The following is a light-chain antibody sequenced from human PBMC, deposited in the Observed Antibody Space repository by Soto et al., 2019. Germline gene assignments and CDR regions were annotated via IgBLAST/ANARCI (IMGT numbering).Light chain of an antibody. J-gene: IGKJ3*01. Sequence: DIVMTQSPDSLAVSLGERATINCKSSQSVLYSSDKKNYLAWYQQKAGHPPKLLIYWASTRESGVPDRFSGSGSGTDFTLTISSLQSEDVAVYYCQQYYATPFTFGPGTKVDIK. CDR3: QQYYATPFT. V-gene: IGKV4-1*01. CDR1: QSVLYSSDKKNY. CDR2: WAS.